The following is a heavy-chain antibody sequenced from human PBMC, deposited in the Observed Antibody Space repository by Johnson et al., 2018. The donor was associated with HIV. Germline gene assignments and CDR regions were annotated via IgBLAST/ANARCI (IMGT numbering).Heavy chain of an antibody. D-gene: IGHD3-10*01. V-gene: IGHV3-64*01. Sequence: VQLVESGGGLVQPGGSLRLSCAASGFTFSSYAMNWVRQAPGEGLEYVSGTDNKGRNTYYANSVKGRFTIFRDNSKNTLYLQMGSLRAEDMAVYYCARASGEWDAFDIWGQGTVVTVSS. CDR3: ARASGEWDAFDI. CDR1: GFTFSSYA. CDR2: TDNKGRNT. J-gene: IGHJ3*02.